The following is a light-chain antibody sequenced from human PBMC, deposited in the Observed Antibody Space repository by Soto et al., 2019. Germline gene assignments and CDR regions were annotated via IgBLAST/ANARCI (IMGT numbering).Light chain of an antibody. J-gene: IGLJ1*01. CDR3: CSYARTSTYV. CDR2: EDN. V-gene: IGLV2-23*01. Sequence: QSALTQPDSVSGSPGQSITISFTGTSSDVGSYNLVSWYQQHPGKAPKLMIYEDNKRPSGVSNRVSVSKSGYTASLTISGLQAEDEADYYCCSYARTSTYVFGSGTKLTVL. CDR1: SSDVGSYNL.